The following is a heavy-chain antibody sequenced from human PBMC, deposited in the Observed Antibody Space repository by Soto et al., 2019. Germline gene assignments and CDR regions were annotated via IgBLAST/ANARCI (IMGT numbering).Heavy chain of an antibody. D-gene: IGHD3-3*01. Sequence: GGSLRLSCAASGFTFSNYGMHWVRQAPGKGLEWVAVISYDGNNRYYGDSVKGRFTISRDNSKNTVYLQMNSLRVEDTAMYYCASTWSGYYYFDSWGQGTLVTVS. J-gene: IGHJ4*02. CDR3: ASTWSGYYYFDS. V-gene: IGHV3-30*03. CDR1: GFTFSNYG. CDR2: ISYDGNNR.